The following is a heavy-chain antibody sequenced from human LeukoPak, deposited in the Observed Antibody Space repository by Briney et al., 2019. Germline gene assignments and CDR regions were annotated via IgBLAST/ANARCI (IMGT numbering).Heavy chain of an antibody. V-gene: IGHV4-31*03. Sequence: PSETLTLPYTVSGAPKLNRDHHRTWIRQHPERGLEWIANFYYGGSTDYNPSLQGRATISLDTSKNEFSLEVTSVTAADTAVYYCPRSKLCYFDCWGQGTLVAVSS. D-gene: IGHD1-1*01. CDR2: FYYGGST. CDR3: PRSKLCYFDC. J-gene: IGHJ4*02. CDR1: GAPKLNRDHH.